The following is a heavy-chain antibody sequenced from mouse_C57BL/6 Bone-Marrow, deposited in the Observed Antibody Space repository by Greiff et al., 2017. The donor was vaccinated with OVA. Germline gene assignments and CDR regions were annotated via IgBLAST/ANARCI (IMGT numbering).Heavy chain of an antibody. V-gene: IGHV1-82*01. CDR2: IYPGDGDT. CDR3: ARRGITTGGYAMDY. J-gene: IGHJ4*01. CDR1: GYAFSSSW. Sequence: VQRVESGPELVKPGASVKISCKASGYAFSSSWMNWVKQRPGKGLEWIGRIYPGDGDTNYNGKFKGKATLTADKSSSTAYMRLSSLTSEDSAVYVCARRGITTGGYAMDYWGQGTSVTVSS. D-gene: IGHD1-1*01.